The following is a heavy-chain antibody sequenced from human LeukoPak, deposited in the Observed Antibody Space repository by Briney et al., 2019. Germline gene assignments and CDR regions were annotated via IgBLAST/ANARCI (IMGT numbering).Heavy chain of an antibody. V-gene: IGHV3-48*01. CDR2: ISSSSSTI. Sequence: GGSLRLSCAASGFTFSSYSMNWVRQAPGRGLEWVSYISSSSSTIYYSDSVKGRFTISRDNAKNSLYLQMNSLRAEDTAVYYCARDLLGWELHYFDYWGQGTLVTVSS. CDR1: GFTFSSYS. J-gene: IGHJ4*02. D-gene: IGHD1-26*01. CDR3: ARDLLGWELHYFDY.